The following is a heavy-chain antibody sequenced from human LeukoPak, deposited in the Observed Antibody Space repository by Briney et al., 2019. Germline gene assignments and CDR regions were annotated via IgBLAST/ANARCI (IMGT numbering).Heavy chain of an antibody. CDR3: ARATKAASFDY. CDR2: TSYDGSNK. V-gene: IGHV3-30*03. Sequence: GGSLRLSCAASGFTFSSYGMHWVRQAPGKGLEWVAVTSYDGSNKYYADSVKGRFTISRDNSKNTLYLQMNSLRAEDTAVYYCARATKAASFDYWGQGTLVTVSP. D-gene: IGHD5-12*01. CDR1: GFTFSSYG. J-gene: IGHJ4*02.